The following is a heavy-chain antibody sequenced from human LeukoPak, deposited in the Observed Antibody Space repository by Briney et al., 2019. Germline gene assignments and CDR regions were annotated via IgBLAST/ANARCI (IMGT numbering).Heavy chain of an antibody. V-gene: IGHV3-23*01. Sequence: PGGSLRLSCAASGFTFSSYAMGWVRQGPGKGLEWVSGISGSGGSTYYADSVKGRFTISRDNSKNTLYLQMNSLRAEDTAVYYCAKDHLGYCSGGSCYPFDYWGQGTLVTVSS. CDR3: AKDHLGYCSGGSCYPFDY. J-gene: IGHJ4*02. CDR1: GFTFSSYA. CDR2: ISGSGGST. D-gene: IGHD2-15*01.